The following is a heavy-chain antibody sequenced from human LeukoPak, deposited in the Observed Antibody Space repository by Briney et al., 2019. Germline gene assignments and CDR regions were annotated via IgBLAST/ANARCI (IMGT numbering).Heavy chain of an antibody. D-gene: IGHD6-13*01. Sequence: GGSLRLSCAASGFTVSSNEMSWVRQAPGKGLEWVSSISGASGSYKYSADSVKGRFTISRDNAKNSLFLQMNSLRAEDTAMYYCARDPYSSSLRGNLDYWGQGILVTVSS. CDR3: ARDPYSSSLRGNLDY. CDR1: GFTVSSNE. CDR2: ISGASGSYK. V-gene: IGHV3-21*01. J-gene: IGHJ4*02.